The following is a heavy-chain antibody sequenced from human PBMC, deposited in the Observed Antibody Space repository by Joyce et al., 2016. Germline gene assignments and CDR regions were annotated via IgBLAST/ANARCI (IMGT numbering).Heavy chain of an antibody. J-gene: IGHJ4*02. Sequence: QGQLVESGGGVVQPGRSLRLSCAASGFTFSNYGTHWVRQAPGKGLEWVAVISYDGSNKHYGDSVKGRFTISRDNSKNTLYLQMNSLRAEDTAVYYCAGGILTGYFDYWGQGTLVTVSS. V-gene: IGHV3-30*03. CDR1: GFTFSNYG. CDR2: ISYDGSNK. CDR3: AGGILTGYFDY. D-gene: IGHD3-9*01.